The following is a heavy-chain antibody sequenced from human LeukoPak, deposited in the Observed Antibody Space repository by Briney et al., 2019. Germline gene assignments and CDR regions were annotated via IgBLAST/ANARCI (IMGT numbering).Heavy chain of an antibody. J-gene: IGHJ6*03. CDR1: GGSISTYY. Sequence: PSETLSLTCTVSGGSISTYYWSWIRRPPWKGLEEIGYIYYSGSTKYNPSLKSRVTMSIDTSTKKFSLRLSSVTTAETAVYYCASQISSRLPVYYYMKVWGKGTPVTVSS. V-gene: IGHV4-59*01. D-gene: IGHD6-13*01. CDR2: IYYSGST. CDR3: ASQISSRLPVYYYMKV.